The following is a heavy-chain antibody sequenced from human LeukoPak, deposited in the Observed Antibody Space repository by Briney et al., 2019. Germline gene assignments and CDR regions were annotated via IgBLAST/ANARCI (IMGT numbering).Heavy chain of an antibody. D-gene: IGHD5-24*01. J-gene: IGHJ4*02. Sequence: PGVSLRLSCAASGFTFSNYWMHWVRQAPGKGLVWVSRINSDASMTNYADSVNGRFTISSDNAKNTLYLQMNSLRADDTAMYYCTRYYNSLDYWGQGTLVTVSS. CDR3: TRYYNSLDY. CDR2: INSDASMT. V-gene: IGHV3-74*01. CDR1: GFTFSNYW.